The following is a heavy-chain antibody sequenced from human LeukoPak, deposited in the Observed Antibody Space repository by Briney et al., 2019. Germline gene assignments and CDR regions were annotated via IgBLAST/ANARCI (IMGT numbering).Heavy chain of an antibody. V-gene: IGHV3-43*01. CDR2: ISWDGGST. CDR3: AKGGWSTYYFDY. Sequence: PGGSLRLSCAASGFTFDDYTMHWVRQAPGKGLEWVSLISWDGGSTYYADSVKGRFTISRDNSKNSLYLQMNSLRTEDTALYYCAKGGWSTYYFDYWGQGTLVTVSS. CDR1: GFTFDDYT. J-gene: IGHJ4*02. D-gene: IGHD6-19*01.